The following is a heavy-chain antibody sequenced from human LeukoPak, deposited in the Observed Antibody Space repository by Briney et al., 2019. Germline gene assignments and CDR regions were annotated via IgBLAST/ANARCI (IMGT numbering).Heavy chain of an antibody. CDR3: ARVQLERRYYFDY. V-gene: IGHV1-18*01. D-gene: IGHD1-1*01. J-gene: IGHJ4*02. CDR1: GYTFTSYD. Sequence: RASVKVSCKASGYTFTSYDINWVREAPGQGLEWMGWISAYNGNTNYAQKFQGRVTMTTDTSTSTAYMELRSLRSDDTAVYYCARVQLERRYYFDYWGQGTLVTVSS. CDR2: ISAYNGNT.